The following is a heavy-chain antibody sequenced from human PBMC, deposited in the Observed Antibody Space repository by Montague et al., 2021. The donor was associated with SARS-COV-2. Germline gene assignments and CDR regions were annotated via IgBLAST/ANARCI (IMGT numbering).Heavy chain of an antibody. J-gene: IGHJ6*02. Sequence: SETLSLTCTVSGGSISSYYWSWIRQPAGEGLEWIGRIYSSGSTNYNPSLKSRVTMSVETSKNQFSLKLSSVTAADTALYDCARDRPRSYSYGSGTYTWGGYGMDVWGQGTTVTVSS. CDR3: ARDRPRSYSYGSGTYTWGGYGMDV. V-gene: IGHV4-4*07. D-gene: IGHD3-10*01. CDR1: GGSISSYY. CDR2: IYSSGST.